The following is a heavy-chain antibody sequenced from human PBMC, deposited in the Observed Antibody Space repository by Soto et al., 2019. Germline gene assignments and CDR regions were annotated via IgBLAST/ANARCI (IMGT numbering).Heavy chain of an antibody. D-gene: IGHD4-17*01. CDR3: AGAPTTLLTPDY. CDR1: GGSVSSGSYY. J-gene: IGHJ4*02. CDR2: IYSSGST. V-gene: IGHV4-61*01. Sequence: SETLTLTCTASGGSVSSGSYYWSWIRQSPGKGLEWIGYIYSSGSTNYNPALKSRVTISGDTSKNQFSLKLSSVTAADTAVYYCAGAPTTLLTPDYWGQGTLVTVSS.